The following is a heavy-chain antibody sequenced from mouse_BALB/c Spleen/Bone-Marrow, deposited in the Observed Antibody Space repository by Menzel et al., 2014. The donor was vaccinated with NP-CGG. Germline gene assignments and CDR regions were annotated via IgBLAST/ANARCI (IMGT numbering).Heavy chain of an antibody. CDR2: ISSGSSTI. Sequence: EVKLMESGGGLVQPGGSRKLSCAASGFTFSSFGMHWVRQAPEKGLEWVAYISSGSSTIYYADTVKGRFTISRDNPKNTLFLQITSLRSEDTAMYYCARRYYGSSFSYFDYWGQGTTLTVSS. J-gene: IGHJ2*01. CDR1: GFTFSSFG. D-gene: IGHD1-1*01. CDR3: ARRYYGSSFSYFDY. V-gene: IGHV5-17*02.